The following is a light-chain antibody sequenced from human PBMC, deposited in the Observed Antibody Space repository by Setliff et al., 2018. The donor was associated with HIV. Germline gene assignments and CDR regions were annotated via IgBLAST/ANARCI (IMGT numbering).Light chain of an antibody. CDR2: DDS. CDR1: NIERKS. CDR3: QVGDNSNEQFV. V-gene: IGLV3-21*03. Sequence: SYALTQPPSVSVAPGKTARITCEGNNIERKSVHWYQQKAGQAPVVVVSDDSDRPSGIPGRFSGSNSGNTATLTISTVEAGDEADYYCQVGDNSNEQFVFGTGTKVTVL. J-gene: IGLJ1*01.